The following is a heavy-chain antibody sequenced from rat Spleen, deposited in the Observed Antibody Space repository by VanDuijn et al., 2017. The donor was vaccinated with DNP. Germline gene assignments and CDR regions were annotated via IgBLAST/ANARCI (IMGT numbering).Heavy chain of an antibody. D-gene: IGHD3-1*01. CDR3: ARGSTSIYWYFDF. V-gene: IGHV5S23*01. J-gene: IGHJ1*01. CDR1: GFTFTNYY. Sequence: EVQLVETGGGLVQPGKSLKLSCAASGFTFTNYYMAWFRQAPTKGLEWVASISTSGGSTYYRDSVKGRFTISRDDAKSSLYLQMNSLKSEDTATYYCARGSTSIYWYFDFWGPGTMVTVSS. CDR2: ISTSGGST.